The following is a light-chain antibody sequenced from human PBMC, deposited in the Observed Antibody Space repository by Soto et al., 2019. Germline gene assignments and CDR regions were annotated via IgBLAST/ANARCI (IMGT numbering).Light chain of an antibody. CDR2: DAS. J-gene: IGKJ3*01. V-gene: IGKV3-11*01. CDR1: QSVSSY. CDR3: QQRTNRFT. Sequence: EIVLTQSPATLSLSPGERATLSCRASQSVSSYLAWYQQKPGQAPRLLIYDASNRATGIPARFSGSGSGTDFNLTISGLEPEDFAVYYCQQRTNRFTFGPGTKVDIK.